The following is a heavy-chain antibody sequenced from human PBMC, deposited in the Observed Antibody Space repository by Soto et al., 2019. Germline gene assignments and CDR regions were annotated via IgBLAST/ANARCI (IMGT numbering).Heavy chain of an antibody. Sequence: ASVKVSCKASGYTFTGHYIHWVRQAPEQGPEWMGEIGPESGATRYAQKFQGSVTMTMDMSITTVYMELSNLSPDDTAVYYCGRGRSGQIVVFYWAQGTTVTVYS. CDR1: GYTFTGHY. CDR2: IGPESGAT. CDR3: GRGRSGQIVVFY. D-gene: IGHD5-12*01. V-gene: IGHV1-2*02. J-gene: IGHJ4*02.